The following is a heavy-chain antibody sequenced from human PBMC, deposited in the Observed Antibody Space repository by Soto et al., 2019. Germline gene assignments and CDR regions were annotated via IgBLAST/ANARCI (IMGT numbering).Heavy chain of an antibody. CDR1: GYTFTSYG. V-gene: IGHV1-18*04. J-gene: IGHJ6*02. CDR2: ISAYNGNT. D-gene: IGHD5-18*01. CDR3: ARGKPSGYRFGPRNFFYYGLDV. Sequence: GASVKVSCKASGYTFTSYGISWARQAPGQGLEWMGWISAYNGNTNYAQKLQGRVTMTTDTSTSTAYMELRSLRSDDTAVYFCARGKPSGYRFGPRNFFYYGLDVWGPGTTVTVSS.